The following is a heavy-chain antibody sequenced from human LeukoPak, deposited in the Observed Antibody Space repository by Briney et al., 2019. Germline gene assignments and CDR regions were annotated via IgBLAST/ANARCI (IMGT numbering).Heavy chain of an antibody. J-gene: IGHJ4*02. D-gene: IGHD1-7*01. V-gene: IGHV3-15*01. CDR2: IKSKTDGGTT. Sequence: PGGSLRLSCAASGFTFSNARMSWVRQAPGKGLEWVGRIKSKTDGGTTDYAAPVKGRFTISRDDSKNTLYLQMNSLKTEDTAVYYCTTDPRGSITGTTNPPNFDYWGQGTLVTVSS. CDR1: GFTFSNAR. CDR3: TTDPRGSITGTTNPPNFDY.